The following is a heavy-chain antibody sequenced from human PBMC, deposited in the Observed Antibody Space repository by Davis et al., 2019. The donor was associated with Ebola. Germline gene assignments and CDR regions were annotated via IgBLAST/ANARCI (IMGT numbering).Heavy chain of an antibody. CDR1: GFTFSNYD. D-gene: IGHD6-25*01. J-gene: IGHJ6*04. CDR2: INAGSSRK. Sequence: PGGSLRLSCAASGFTFSNYDMNWVRQAPGKGLEWVSNINAGSSRKSYADSVKGRFTISRDNSKNTLSLQMNSLRAEDTAVYHCARAVQGVAATVPYYFYGMDVWGKGTTVTVSS. CDR3: ARAVQGVAATVPYYFYGMDV. V-gene: IGHV3-48*01.